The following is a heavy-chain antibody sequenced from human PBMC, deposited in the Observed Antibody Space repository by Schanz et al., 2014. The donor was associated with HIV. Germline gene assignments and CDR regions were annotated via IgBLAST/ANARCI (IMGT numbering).Heavy chain of an antibody. CDR1: GFTFSTSW. CDR3: ANEEVPNDY. V-gene: IGHV3-30*18. Sequence: VQLVESGGGLVQPGGSLRLSCAASGFTFSTSWMHWVRQAPGKGLVWVAVIYYDGSNKNYADSVKGRFTISRDNSKNTLYLQMNSLRVEDTAVYYCANEEVPNDYWGQGTLVTVSS. CDR2: IYYDGSNK. J-gene: IGHJ4*02.